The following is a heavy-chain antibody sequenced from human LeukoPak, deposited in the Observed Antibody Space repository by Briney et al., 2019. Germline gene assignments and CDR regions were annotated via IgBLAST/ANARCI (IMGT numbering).Heavy chain of an antibody. Sequence: GGSLRLSCAASGFTFSSYSMSWVRQAPGKGLEWVSYISSSSSSIYYADSVKGRFTISRDNSKNTLYLQMSSLRAEDTAVYYCVKGGCSSTSCYVNWFDPWGQGTLVTVSS. V-gene: IGHV3-48*01. J-gene: IGHJ5*02. D-gene: IGHD2-2*01. CDR3: VKGGCSSTSCYVNWFDP. CDR2: ISSSSSSI. CDR1: GFTFSSYS.